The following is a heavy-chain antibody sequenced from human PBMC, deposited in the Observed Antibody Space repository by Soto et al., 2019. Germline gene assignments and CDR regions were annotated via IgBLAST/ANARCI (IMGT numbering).Heavy chain of an antibody. Sequence: TLSLTCTVSGGSISSGGYYWSWIRQHPGKGLEWIGYIYYSGSTYYNPSLKSRVTISVDTSKNQFSLKLSSVTAADTAVYYCARIHSGYDLTFDYWGQGTLVTVSS. V-gene: IGHV4-31*03. CDR2: IYYSGST. D-gene: IGHD5-12*01. CDR1: GGSISSGGYY. CDR3: ARIHSGYDLTFDY. J-gene: IGHJ4*02.